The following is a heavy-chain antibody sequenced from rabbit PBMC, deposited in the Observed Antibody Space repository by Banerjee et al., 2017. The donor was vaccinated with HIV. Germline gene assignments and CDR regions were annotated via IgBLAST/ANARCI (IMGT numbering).Heavy chain of an antibody. Sequence: QSLEESGGDLVKPGASLTLTCTASGFDFSSYYMSWVRQAPGKGLEWIGYIDPVFGSTYYASWVNGRFTISSHNAQNTLYLQLNSLTAADTATYFCARGDYYAGSSYVFYYGMDLWGQGTLVTVS. CDR3: ARGDYYAGSSYVFYYGMDL. D-gene: IGHD8-1*01. J-gene: IGHJ6*01. CDR1: GFDFSSYY. CDR2: IDPVFGST. V-gene: IGHV1S7*01.